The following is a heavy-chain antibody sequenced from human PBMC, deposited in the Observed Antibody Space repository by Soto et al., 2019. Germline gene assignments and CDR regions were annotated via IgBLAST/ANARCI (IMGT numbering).Heavy chain of an antibody. J-gene: IGHJ6*02. CDR2: IYYSGST. CDR1: GGSISSGDYY. Sequence: SETLSLTCTVSGGSISSGDYYWSWIRQPPGKGLEWIGYIYYSGSTYYNPSLKSRVTISVDTSKNQFSLKLSSVTAADTAVYYCARIIAAAGTDWNYYYYGMDVWGQGTTVTV. V-gene: IGHV4-30-4*01. CDR3: ARIIAAAGTDWNYYYYGMDV. D-gene: IGHD6-13*01.